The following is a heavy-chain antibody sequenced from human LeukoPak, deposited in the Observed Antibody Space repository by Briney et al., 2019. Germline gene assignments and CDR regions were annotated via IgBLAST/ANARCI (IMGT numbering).Heavy chain of an antibody. CDR3: AKESGKFDY. Sequence: SGGSLRLSCVASGLPIADFAMHWVRQAPGKGLEWVSLISGDCVSTFYADSVKGRFSISRDNSKNSLYLEMNSLRTEDAAMYYCAKESGKFDYWGQGTLVAVSS. V-gene: IGHV3-43*02. J-gene: IGHJ4*02. CDR2: ISGDCVST. CDR1: GLPIADFA.